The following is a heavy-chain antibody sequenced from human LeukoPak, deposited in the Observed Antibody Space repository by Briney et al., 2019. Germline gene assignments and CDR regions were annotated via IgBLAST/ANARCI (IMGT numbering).Heavy chain of an antibody. CDR2: VKQDGSEK. CDR3: TKLAKYFYGSETYYFFEH. J-gene: IGHJ4*02. Sequence: GGSLRLSCAASGFTFSSYWMSWVRQAPGKGLEWVATVKQDGSEKYYVDSVKGRFTISRDNAKNSLYLQMNSLRVEDTAVYYCTKLAKYFYGSETYYFFEHWGQGTPVTASS. V-gene: IGHV3-7*01. D-gene: IGHD3-10*01. CDR1: GFTFSSYW.